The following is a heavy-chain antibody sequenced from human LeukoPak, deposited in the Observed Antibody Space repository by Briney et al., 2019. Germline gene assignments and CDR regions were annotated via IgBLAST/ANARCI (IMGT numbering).Heavy chain of an antibody. Sequence: GGSLRLSCAASGFTFSNYAMTWVRQAPGKGLEWVSAISGSGDSTYYADSVKGRFTISRDNSKNTLYLQMNSLRAEDTAVYYCAKVQEEGFFDYRGREPWSPSPQ. CDR3: AKVQEEGFFDY. J-gene: IGHJ4*02. CDR1: GFTFSNYA. CDR2: ISGSGDST. V-gene: IGHV3-23*01.